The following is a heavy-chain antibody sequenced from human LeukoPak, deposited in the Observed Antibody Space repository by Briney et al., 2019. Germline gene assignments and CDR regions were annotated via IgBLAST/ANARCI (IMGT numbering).Heavy chain of an antibody. J-gene: IGHJ3*02. Sequence: PGGSLRLSCAASGFTFSSYAMSWVRQAPGKGLEWVAVISYDGSNKYYVDSVQGRFTISRDNSKNTLYLQMNSLRAEDTAVYYCARSYSRGWELLNSHLDIWGQGTMVTVSS. V-gene: IGHV3-30*03. CDR1: GFTFSSYA. CDR3: ARSYSRGWELLNSHLDI. CDR2: ISYDGSNK. D-gene: IGHD1-26*01.